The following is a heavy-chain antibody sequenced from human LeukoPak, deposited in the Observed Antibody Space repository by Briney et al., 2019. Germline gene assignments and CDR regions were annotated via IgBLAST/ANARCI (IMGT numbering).Heavy chain of an antibody. Sequence: PSETLFLTCTVSGGSISSYYWSWIRQPAGKGLEWIGRIYTSGSTNYNPSLKSRVTMSVDTSNNQFSLKLSSVTAADTAVYYCATGARRFDAFDIWGQGTMVTVSS. D-gene: IGHD3-10*01. V-gene: IGHV4-4*07. CDR3: ATGARRFDAFDI. CDR2: IYTSGST. J-gene: IGHJ3*02. CDR1: GGSISSYY.